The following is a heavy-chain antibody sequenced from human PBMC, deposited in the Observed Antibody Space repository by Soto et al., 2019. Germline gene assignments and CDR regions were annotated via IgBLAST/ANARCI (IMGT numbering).Heavy chain of an antibody. J-gene: IGHJ4*02. CDR3: ARGPKDIVATILNY. CDR2: ISAYNGNT. D-gene: IGHD5-12*01. Sequence: GASVKVSCKASGYTFTSYGISWVRQAPGQGLEWMGWISAYNGNTKYSQKFQGRVTITRDTSASTAYMELSSLRSEDTAVYYCARGPKDIVATILNYWGQGTLVTVSS. V-gene: IGHV1-18*01. CDR1: GYTFTSYG.